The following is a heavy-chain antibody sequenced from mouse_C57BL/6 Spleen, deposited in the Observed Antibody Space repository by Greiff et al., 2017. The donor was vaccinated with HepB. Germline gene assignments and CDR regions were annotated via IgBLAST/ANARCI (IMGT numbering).Heavy chain of an antibody. J-gene: IGHJ4*01. CDR2: IHPNSGST. CDR1: GYTFTSYW. D-gene: IGHD1-1*01. Sequence: VQLQQPGAELVKPGASVKLSCKASGYTFTSYWMHWVKQRPGQGLEWIGMIHPNSGSTNYNEKFKSKATLTVDKSSSTAYMQLSSLTSEDSAVYYCARDGSSYGAMDYWGHGTSVTVAS. V-gene: IGHV1-64*01. CDR3: ARDGSSYGAMDY.